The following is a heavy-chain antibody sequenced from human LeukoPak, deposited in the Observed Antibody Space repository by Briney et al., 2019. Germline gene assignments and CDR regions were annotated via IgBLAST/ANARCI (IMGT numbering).Heavy chain of an antibody. CDR1: GGSISSYY. D-gene: IGHD3-22*01. Sequence: PSETLSLTCTVSGGSISSYYWSWIRQPPGKGLEWIGYIYYSGSTNYNPSLKSRVTISVDTSKNQFSLKLSSVTAADTAVYYCARGGLDYYDSSGYYPIFDYWGQGTLVTVSS. V-gene: IGHV4-59*01. CDR3: ARGGLDYYDSSGYYPIFDY. J-gene: IGHJ4*02. CDR2: IYYSGST.